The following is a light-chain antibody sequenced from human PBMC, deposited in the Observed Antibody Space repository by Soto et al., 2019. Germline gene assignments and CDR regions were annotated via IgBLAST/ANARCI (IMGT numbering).Light chain of an antibody. V-gene: IGLV1-51*01. Sequence: QSVLTQPPSVSAAPGQTVTISCSGISSNIGNTYVSWFQQLPGTAPKLLIYDNNKRPSGIPDRFSGSKSGTSATLGITGLQTGDDADYFCGTWDSSLSVGLFGGGTKLTVL. CDR3: GTWDSSLSVGL. CDR1: SSNIGNTY. J-gene: IGLJ2*01. CDR2: DNN.